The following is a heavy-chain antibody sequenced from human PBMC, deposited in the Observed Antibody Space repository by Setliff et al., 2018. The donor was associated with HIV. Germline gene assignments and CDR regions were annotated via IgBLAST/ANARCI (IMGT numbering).Heavy chain of an antibody. CDR2: INHGGST. CDR3: ARSGNILTDYSYYSYFMDV. J-gene: IGHJ6*03. D-gene: IGHD3-9*01. CDR1: GGSFSNYY. V-gene: IGHV4-34*01. Sequence: TSETLSRTCAVYGGSFSNYYWSWIRQSPGEGLEWIGEINHGGSTNYNPSLKSRVTMSVDTSKNQFSLQLTSVTAADTAVYYCARSGNILTDYSYYSYFMDVWGGGTTVTVSS.